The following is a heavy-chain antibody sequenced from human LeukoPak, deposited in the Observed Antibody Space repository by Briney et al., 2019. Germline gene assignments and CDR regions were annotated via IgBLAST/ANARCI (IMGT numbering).Heavy chain of an antibody. Sequence: GGSLRLSCAASGFTFSSYDMHWVRQATGKGLEWVSAIGTAGDTYYPGSVKGRFTISRENAKNSLYLQMNSLRAEDTAVYYCARVNSFTMIVVVITAYFDYWGQGTLVTVSS. CDR1: GFTFSSYD. CDR3: ARVNSFTMIVVVITAYFDY. D-gene: IGHD3-22*01. J-gene: IGHJ4*02. V-gene: IGHV3-13*01. CDR2: IGTAGDT.